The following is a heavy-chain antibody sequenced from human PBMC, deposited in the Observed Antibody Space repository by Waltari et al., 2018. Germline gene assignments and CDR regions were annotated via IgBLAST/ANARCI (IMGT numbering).Heavy chain of an antibody. D-gene: IGHD3-10*01. CDR3: ASVYYYGSGILLGAFDI. Sequence: QVQLVQSGAEVKKPGSSVKVSCKASGGTFSSYAISWVRQAPGQGLEWMGGSIPIFGTANYAQKFQGRVTITTDESTSTAYMELSSLRSEDTAVYYCASVYYYGSGILLGAFDIWGQGTMVTVSS. V-gene: IGHV1-69*05. J-gene: IGHJ3*02. CDR2: SIPIFGTA. CDR1: GGTFSSYA.